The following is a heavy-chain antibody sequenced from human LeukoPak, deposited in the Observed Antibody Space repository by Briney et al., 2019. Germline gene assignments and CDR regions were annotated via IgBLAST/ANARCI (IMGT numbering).Heavy chain of an antibody. CDR2: IKQDGSEK. D-gene: IGHD1-26*01. CDR1: GFTFSSYW. CDR3: ARDAIVGATNYFDY. J-gene: IGHJ4*02. Sequence: QAGGSLRLSCAASGFTFSSYWMSWVRQAPGKGLEWVANIKQDGSEKYYVDSVKGRFTISRDNAKNSLYLQMNSLRAEDTAVYYCARDAIVGATNYFDYWGQGTLVTVSS. V-gene: IGHV3-7*01.